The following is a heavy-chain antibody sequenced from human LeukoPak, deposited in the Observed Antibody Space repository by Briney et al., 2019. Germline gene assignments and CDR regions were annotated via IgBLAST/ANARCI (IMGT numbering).Heavy chain of an antibody. Sequence: GGSLRLPCAVSGFTVSTNHITWVRQAPGKGLECVSVIYGGGSTYYADSVKGRFTISRDSSKNTVYLQMNSLRAEDTAVYYCAGAGGYSGYGSQGTLVTVSS. CDR2: IYGGGST. CDR3: AGAGGYSGY. CDR1: GFTVSTNH. D-gene: IGHD5-12*01. J-gene: IGHJ4*02. V-gene: IGHV3-66*01.